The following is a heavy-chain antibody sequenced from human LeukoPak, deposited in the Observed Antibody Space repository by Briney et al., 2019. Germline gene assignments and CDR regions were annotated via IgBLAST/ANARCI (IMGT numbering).Heavy chain of an antibody. CDR3: AKDIVVVTHGDY. Sequence: GGSLRLSXAASGFTFSSYSMNWVRQAPGKGLEWVSAISGSGGSTYYADSVKGRFTISRDNSKNTLYLQMNSLRAEDTAVYYCAKDIVVVTHGDYWGQGTLVTVSS. D-gene: IGHD3-22*01. V-gene: IGHV3-23*01. CDR1: GFTFSSYS. J-gene: IGHJ4*02. CDR2: ISGSGGST.